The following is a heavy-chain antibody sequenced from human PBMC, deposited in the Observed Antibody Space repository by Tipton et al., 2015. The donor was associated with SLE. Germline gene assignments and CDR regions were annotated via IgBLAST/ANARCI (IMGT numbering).Heavy chain of an antibody. CDR3: ARAGDFLTGYYRDYYYYYMDV. CDR2: IYYSGST. V-gene: IGHV4-31*03. CDR1: GGSISSGSYY. Sequence: TLSLTCTVSGGSISSGSYYWSWIRQPAGKGLEWIGYIYYSGSTYYSPSLKSRLSMSVDTSKNHFSLKLSSVTAADTAVYYCARAGDFLTGYYRDYYYYYMDVWGKGTTVTVSS. D-gene: IGHD3-9*01. J-gene: IGHJ6*03.